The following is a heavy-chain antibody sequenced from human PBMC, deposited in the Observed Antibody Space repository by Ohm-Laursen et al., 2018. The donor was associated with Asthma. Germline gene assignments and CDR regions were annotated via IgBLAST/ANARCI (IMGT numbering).Heavy chain of an antibody. J-gene: IGHJ3*02. CDR2: IWSDGSNE. D-gene: IGHD6-13*01. V-gene: IGHV3-33*08. CDR3: ARSIAAAGTGDDDAFDI. Sequence: SLRLSCAASGFTFSSYGMYWVRQAPGKGLQWVAVIWSDGSNEDYVESVKGRFTISRDNSKNTLYLQMNSLRAEDTAVYYCARSIAAAGTGDDDAFDIWGQGTMVTVSS. CDR1: GFTFSSYG.